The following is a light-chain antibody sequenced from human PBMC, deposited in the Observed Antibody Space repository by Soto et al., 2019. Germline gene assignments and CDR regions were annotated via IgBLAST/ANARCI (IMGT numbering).Light chain of an antibody. J-gene: IGKJ3*01. V-gene: IGKV3D-20*01. CDR1: QSVGSTN. Sequence: EIVLTQSPATLSLSPGERATLSCGASQSVGSTNLAWYQQKPGLAPRLLIYDASSRATGIPDRFSGSGSGTDLTLNISSLEPEDFAVYHCQPYGSSPFTFGPGTKVDIK. CDR2: DAS. CDR3: QPYGSSPFT.